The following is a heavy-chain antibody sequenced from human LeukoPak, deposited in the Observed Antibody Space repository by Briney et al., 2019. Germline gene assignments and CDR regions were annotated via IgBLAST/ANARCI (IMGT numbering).Heavy chain of an antibody. Sequence: GGSLRLSCAASGFTFSSYWMSWVRQAPGKGLEWVANIKQDGSEKYYVDSVKGRFTISRDNAKNSLYLQMNSLRAEGTAVYYCARDPGRDSSGWSEYFQHWGQGTLVTVSS. V-gene: IGHV3-7*03. J-gene: IGHJ1*01. CDR3: ARDPGRDSSGWSEYFQH. CDR1: GFTFSSYW. D-gene: IGHD6-19*01. CDR2: IKQDGSEK.